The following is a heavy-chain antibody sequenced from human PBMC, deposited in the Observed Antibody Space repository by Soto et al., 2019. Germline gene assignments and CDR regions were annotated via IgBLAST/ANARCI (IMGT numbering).Heavy chain of an antibody. D-gene: IGHD4-17*01. Sequence: GGSLRLSCAASGFTFSSYSMSWVRQAPGKGLEWVSTITNSGGSTYYVDSVKGRFTISRDNSKNTLYLQMISLRAEDTAVYYCAQLTTHWGQGTLVTVSS. CDR1: GFTFSSYS. J-gene: IGHJ4*02. CDR3: AQLTTH. CDR2: ITNSGGST. V-gene: IGHV3-23*01.